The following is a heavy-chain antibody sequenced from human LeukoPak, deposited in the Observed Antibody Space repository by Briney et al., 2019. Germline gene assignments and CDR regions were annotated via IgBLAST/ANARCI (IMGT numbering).Heavy chain of an antibody. CDR3: GKYIETAVGANDY. Sequence: GGSLRLSCAASGFTFSSYPMNWVRQAPGKGLEGVSVISGSGGATFYGDSVRGRFTISRDNSRDTLYLQMSSLRAEDTAVYYCGKYIETAVGANDYWGQGTLVTVSS. CDR1: GFTFSSYP. D-gene: IGHD1-26*01. V-gene: IGHV3-23*01. J-gene: IGHJ4*02. CDR2: ISGSGGAT.